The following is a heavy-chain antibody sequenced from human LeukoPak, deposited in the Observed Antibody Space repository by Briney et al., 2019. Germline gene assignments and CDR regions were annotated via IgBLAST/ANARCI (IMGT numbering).Heavy chain of an antibody. V-gene: IGHV5-51*01. CDR2: IYPGDSDT. Sequence: GESLKISCQGSGYSFPSHWIGWVRQMPGKGLEWMGVIYPGDSDTGYSPSFQGQVTISADKSISTAYLQWNSLKASDTAMYYCAKRINWNVDYWGQGTLVTVSS. D-gene: IGHD1-1*01. CDR3: AKRINWNVDY. J-gene: IGHJ4*02. CDR1: GYSFPSHW.